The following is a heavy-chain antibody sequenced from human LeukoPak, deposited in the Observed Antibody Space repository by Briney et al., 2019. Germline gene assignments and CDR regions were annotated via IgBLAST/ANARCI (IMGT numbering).Heavy chain of an antibody. CDR2: IYHSGST. CDR3: ARELYGGLDY. V-gene: IGHV4-38-2*02. J-gene: IGHJ4*02. Sequence: SETLSLTCTVSGYSISSGYYWGWIRQPPGKGLEWIGSIYHSGSTYYNPSLKSRVTISVDTSKNQFSLKLSSVTAADTAVYSCARELYGGLDYWGQGTLVTVSS. CDR1: GYSISSGYY. D-gene: IGHD4-23*01.